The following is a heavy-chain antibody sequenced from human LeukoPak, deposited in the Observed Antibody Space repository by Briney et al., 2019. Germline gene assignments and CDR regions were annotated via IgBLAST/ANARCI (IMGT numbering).Heavy chain of an antibody. CDR2: IDPSGHIT. V-gene: IGHV1-46*01. CDR1: GYTFTSNY. CDR3: VRDNSIADRGWWFDP. J-gene: IGHJ5*02. Sequence: ASVKVSCKAFGYTFTSNYMHWVRQAPGQGLECMGIIDPSGHITNSAQKFQGRLTVTRDTPTSTVYMELSSLRSDDTAVYYCVRDNSIADRGWWFDPWGQGTLVTVSS. D-gene: IGHD1-14*01.